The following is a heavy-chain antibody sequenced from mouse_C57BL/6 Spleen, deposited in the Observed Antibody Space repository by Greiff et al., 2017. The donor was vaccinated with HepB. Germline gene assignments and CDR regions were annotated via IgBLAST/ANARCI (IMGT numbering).Heavy chain of an antibody. J-gene: IGHJ2*01. V-gene: IGHV1-26*01. CDR3: ARSSYGYDPYYFDY. Sequence: VQLQQSGPELVKPGASVKISCKASGYTFTDYYMNWVKQSHGKSLEWIGDINPNNGGTSYNQKFKGKATLTVDKSSSTAYMELRSLTSEDSAVYYCARSSYGYDPYYFDYWGQGTTLTVSS. CDR2: INPNNGGT. CDR1: GYTFTDYY. D-gene: IGHD2-9*01.